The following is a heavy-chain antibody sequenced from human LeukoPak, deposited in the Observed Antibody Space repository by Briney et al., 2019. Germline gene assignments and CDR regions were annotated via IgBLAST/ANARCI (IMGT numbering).Heavy chain of an antibody. CDR3: AKDRRAGAMDY. V-gene: IGHV3-30*18. Sequence: GGSLRLSCSTSGFTFSNHFMHWVRQAPGKGLEWVAVISYDGSNKYYADSVKGRFTISRDNSKNTLYLQMNSLRAEDTAVYYCAKDRRAGAMDYWGQGTLVTVSS. CDR2: ISYDGSNK. D-gene: IGHD1-26*01. J-gene: IGHJ4*02. CDR1: GFTFSNHF.